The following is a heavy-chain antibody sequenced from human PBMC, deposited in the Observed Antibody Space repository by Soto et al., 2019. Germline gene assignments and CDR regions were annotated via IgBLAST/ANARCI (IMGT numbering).Heavy chain of an antibody. D-gene: IGHD2-8*01. CDR1: GYTFTSYD. Sequence: ASVKVSCKASGYTFTSYDINWVRQATGQGLEWMGWMNPNSGNTGYAQKFQGRVTMTRNTSISTAYMELSSLRSEDTAVYYCATFSPKSYRNCTNGVCYTGRFDYWGQGTLVTVSS. CDR3: ATFSPKSYRNCTNGVCYTGRFDY. V-gene: IGHV1-8*01. J-gene: IGHJ4*02. CDR2: MNPNSGNT.